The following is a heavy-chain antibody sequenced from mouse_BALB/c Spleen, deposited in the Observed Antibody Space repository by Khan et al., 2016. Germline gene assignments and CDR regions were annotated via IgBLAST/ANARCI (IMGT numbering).Heavy chain of an antibody. CDR2: ISYDGSN. CDR3: AITTVVADY. V-gene: IGHV3-6*02. CDR1: GYSITSGYY. Sequence: VQLKESGPGLVKPSQSLSLTCSVTGYSITSGYYWNWIRQFPGNKLEWMGYISYDGSNNYNPSLKNRISITRDTSKNQFFLKLNSVTTEDTATYYCAITTVVADYWGQGTTLTVSS. D-gene: IGHD1-1*01. J-gene: IGHJ2*01.